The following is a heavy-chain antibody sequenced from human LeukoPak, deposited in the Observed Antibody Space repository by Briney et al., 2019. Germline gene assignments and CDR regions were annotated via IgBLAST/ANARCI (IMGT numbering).Heavy chain of an antibody. J-gene: IGHJ6*03. CDR1: GGSISSGGYY. Sequence: PSQTLSLTCTVSGGSISSGGYYWSWIRQPPGKGLEWIGYIYYRGSTNYNPSLKSRVTISVDTSKNQFSLKLSSVTAADTAVYYCAKDLGTSTKLPHYMDVWGKGTTVTVSS. CDR2: IYYRGST. V-gene: IGHV4-61*08. CDR3: AKDLGTSTKLPHYMDV. D-gene: IGHD2-2*01.